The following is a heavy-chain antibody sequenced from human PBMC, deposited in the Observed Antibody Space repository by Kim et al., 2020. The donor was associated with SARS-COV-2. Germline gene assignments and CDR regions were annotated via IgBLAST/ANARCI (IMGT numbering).Heavy chain of an antibody. V-gene: IGHV1-3*01. Sequence: ASVKVSCKASGYTFATYLMHWVRQAPGQSLEWMGWINAGNGYTKYSQRFQDRVTITRDTSASTAYMELSSPRSEDTAIYYCAKSLVPASNSFDPWGQGTLLTVSS. CDR1: GYTFATYL. D-gene: IGHD2-15*01. J-gene: IGHJ5*02. CDR2: INAGNGYT. CDR3: AKSLVPASNSFDP.